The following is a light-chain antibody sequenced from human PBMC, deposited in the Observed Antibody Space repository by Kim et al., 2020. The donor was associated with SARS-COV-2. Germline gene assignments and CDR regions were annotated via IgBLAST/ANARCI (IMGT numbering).Light chain of an antibody. CDR3: QQYASPPLT. V-gene: IGKV3-20*01. Sequence: SPGERATLSCRASQSVSNNYLAWYQQKPGQAPRLLIYDASNRATAIPDTFSGSGSGTDFTLTISRLEPEDFALYYCQQYASPPLTFGGGTKVDIK. CDR2: DAS. J-gene: IGKJ4*01. CDR1: QSVSNNY.